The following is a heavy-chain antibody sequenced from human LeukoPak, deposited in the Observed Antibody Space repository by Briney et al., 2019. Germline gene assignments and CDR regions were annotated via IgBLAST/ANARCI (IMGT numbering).Heavy chain of an antibody. Sequence: GGSLRLSCATSGFTFNNNAMSWVRQAPGKGLEWVSYIGSSGSAIYYADSVKGRFTISRDNAKNSLYLQMNSLRAEDTAVYYCARDKGPHTYWGQGTLVTVSS. CDR1: GFTFNNNA. J-gene: IGHJ4*02. CDR2: IGSSGSAI. CDR3: ARDKGPHTY. V-gene: IGHV3-48*03.